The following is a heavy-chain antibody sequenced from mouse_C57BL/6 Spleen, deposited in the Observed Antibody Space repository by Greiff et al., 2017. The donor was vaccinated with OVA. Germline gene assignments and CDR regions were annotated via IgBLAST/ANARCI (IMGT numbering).Heavy chain of an antibody. V-gene: IGHV5-17*01. CDR2: ISSGSSTI. Sequence: DVQLQESGGGLVKPGGSLKLSCAASGFTFSDYGMHWVRQAPEKGLEWVAYISSGSSTIYYADTVKGRFTISRDNAKNTLFLQMTSLRSEDTAMYYCARPGNYYGSNWYFDVWGTGTTVTVSS. J-gene: IGHJ1*03. CDR1: GFTFSDYG. D-gene: IGHD1-1*01. CDR3: ARPGNYYGSNWYFDV.